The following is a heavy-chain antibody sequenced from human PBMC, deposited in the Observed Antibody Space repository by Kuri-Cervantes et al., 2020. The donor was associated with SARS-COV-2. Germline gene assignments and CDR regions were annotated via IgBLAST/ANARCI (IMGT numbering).Heavy chain of an antibody. J-gene: IGHJ4*02. Sequence: ASVQVSCKASGYTFTSYGISWVRQAPGQGLEWMGWISAYNGNTNYAQKLQGRVTMTTDTSTSTAYMELRSLRSDDTAVYYCARALFGQLTPGWTIDYWGQGTLVTVSS. CDR1: GYTFTSYG. CDR3: ARALFGQLTPGWTIDY. CDR2: ISAYNGNT. D-gene: IGHD2-2*01. V-gene: IGHV1-18*04.